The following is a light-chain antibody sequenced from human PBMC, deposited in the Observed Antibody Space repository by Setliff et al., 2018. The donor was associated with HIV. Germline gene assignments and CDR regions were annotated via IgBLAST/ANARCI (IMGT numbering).Light chain of an antibody. CDR1: ASDIGHYDL. CDR3: CSYASNANFV. CDR2: EVT. Sequence: QSALAQPASVSGSPGQSITISCTGNASDIGHYDLVSWYQQFPGKAPKLIISEVTKRPSGISTRFSGSKSGNTASLTISGLQAEDEADYYCCSYASNANFVFGTGTKVTVL. V-gene: IGLV2-23*02. J-gene: IGLJ1*01.